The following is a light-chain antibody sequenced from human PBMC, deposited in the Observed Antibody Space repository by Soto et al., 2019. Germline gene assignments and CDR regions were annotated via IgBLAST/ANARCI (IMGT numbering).Light chain of an antibody. V-gene: IGKV3-20*01. CDR1: QGVLNY. J-gene: IGKJ5*01. Sequence: EIVMTQSPATLSVSPGDRATLSCRASQGVLNYLTWYQQKPGQAPRLLIYDASNRATGIPARFSGSGSGTDFTLTIDGLEPEDFVVYYCQQYGYSPITFGQGTRLEIK. CDR2: DAS. CDR3: QQYGYSPIT.